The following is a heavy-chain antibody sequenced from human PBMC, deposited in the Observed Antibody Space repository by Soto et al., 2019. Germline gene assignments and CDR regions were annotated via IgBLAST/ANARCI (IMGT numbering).Heavy chain of an antibody. J-gene: IGHJ6*03. V-gene: IGHV3-33*01. Sequence: GGSLRLSCVASGFTFSSYGMHWVRQAPGKGLEWVAVIWYDGSNKYYADSVKGRFTLSRDNSKNTLYLQMNSLRAEDTAVYDCARESTAYIVVVPAGPGHTGQIVPDYYMDVWGKGTTVTVS. CDR3: ARESTAYIVVVPAGPGHTGQIVPDYYMDV. D-gene: IGHD2-2*01. CDR2: IWYDGSNK. CDR1: GFTFSSYG.